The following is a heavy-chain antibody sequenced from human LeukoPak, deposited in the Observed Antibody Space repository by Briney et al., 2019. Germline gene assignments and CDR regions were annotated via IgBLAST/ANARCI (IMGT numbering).Heavy chain of an antibody. J-gene: IGHJ4*02. CDR3: ARETSFSYFDY. CDR2: IYSGGNT. D-gene: IGHD1-1*01. CDR1: GFTVSSNY. Sequence: GGSLRLSCAASGFTVSSNYMTWVRQAPGRGLEWVSVIYSGGNTYYADSVKGRFSISRDSSKNTLYLQMNSLRAEDTAVYYCARETSFSYFDYWGQGTLVTVSS. V-gene: IGHV3-53*01.